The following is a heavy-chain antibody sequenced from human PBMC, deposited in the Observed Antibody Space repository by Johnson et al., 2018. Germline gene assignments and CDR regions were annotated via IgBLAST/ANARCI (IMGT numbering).Heavy chain of an antibody. Sequence: QVQLVQSGGGLVKPGGSLRLSCAVSGFTFSDYYMSWIRQAPGKGLEWVSYISRSGTTIYYADSVKGRFTISRDNAKNSLYLQMNSLGVEDTAVYYCARAEDLLVVAGPYHHYMDVWGKGTTVTVSS. CDR3: ARAEDLLVVAGPYHHYMDV. J-gene: IGHJ6*03. CDR2: ISRSGTTI. D-gene: IGHD2-15*01. V-gene: IGHV3-11*04. CDR1: GFTFSDYY.